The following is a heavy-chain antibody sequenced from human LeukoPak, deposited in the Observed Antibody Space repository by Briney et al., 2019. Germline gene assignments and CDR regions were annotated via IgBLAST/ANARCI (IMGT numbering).Heavy chain of an antibody. V-gene: IGHV1-2*06. CDR1: GYTFTGYY. Sequence: ASVKVSCLASGYTFTGYYMHWVRQAPGQGLEWMGRINPNSGGTNYAQKFQGRVTMTRDTSISTAYMELSRLRSDDTAVYYFARDLTTSSGYYYHYFDYWGQGTLVTVSS. CDR2: INPNSGGT. CDR3: ARDLTTSSGYYYHYFDY. J-gene: IGHJ4*02. D-gene: IGHD3-22*01.